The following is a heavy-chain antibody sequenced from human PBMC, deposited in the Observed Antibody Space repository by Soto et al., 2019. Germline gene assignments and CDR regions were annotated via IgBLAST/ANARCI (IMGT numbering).Heavy chain of an antibody. D-gene: IGHD6-13*01. CDR3: ARSSSTWYEGPWAFDL. J-gene: IGHJ2*01. CDR2: LYYSGST. V-gene: IGHV4-59*01. CDR1: GGSISSYY. Sequence: QVQLQESGPGLVNPSETLSLTCTVSGGSISSYYWSWIRQPPGKGLEWIGYLYYSGSTNYNPSLKSRVTISVDTSKNPFSLKLNSVTAADTAVYYCARSSSTWYEGPWAFDLWGRGTLVTVSS.